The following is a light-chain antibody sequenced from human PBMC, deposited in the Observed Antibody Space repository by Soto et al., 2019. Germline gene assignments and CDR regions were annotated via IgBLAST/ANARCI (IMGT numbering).Light chain of an antibody. J-gene: IGKJ1*01. CDR3: LQYSSHSWT. Sequence: DIQMTQSPSTLSASVGDRFTITCRASQSISNWLAWYQQKPGKTPKLLIYKASSLESGVPSRFSGSGSGTEFTLTISRLQPDDVATYYCLQYSSHSWTFGQGTKVDIK. CDR1: QSISNW. CDR2: KAS. V-gene: IGKV1-5*03.